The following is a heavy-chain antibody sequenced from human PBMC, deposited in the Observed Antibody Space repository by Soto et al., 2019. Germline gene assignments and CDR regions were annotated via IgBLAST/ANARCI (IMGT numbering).Heavy chain of an antibody. CDR2: IYYSGST. CDR1: GGSIRSDGSC. CDR3: ARRAGNRRGYPIDS. V-gene: IGHV4-31*11. J-gene: IGHJ4*02. Sequence: SETLSLTCAVSGGSIRSDGSCWTWIRQLPGGGLEWIGYIYYSGSTSYNPSLESRASISVDSSENQFSLRLTSVTAADTAVYYCARRAGNRRGYPIDSWGQGTLVTVSS. D-gene: IGHD5-18*01.